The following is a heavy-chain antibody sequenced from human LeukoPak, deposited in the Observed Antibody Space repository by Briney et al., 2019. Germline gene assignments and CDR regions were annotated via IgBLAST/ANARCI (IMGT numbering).Heavy chain of an antibody. D-gene: IGHD4-17*01. Sequence: GGSLRLSCAASGFTFSSYAMNWVRQAPGKGLEWVSSISSTSTYIYYADSVKGRFTISRDNAKNSLYLRLNSLRAEDTAVYYCATARWTTVTTGDYWGRGTLVTVSS. J-gene: IGHJ4*02. V-gene: IGHV3-21*01. CDR1: GFTFSSYA. CDR3: ATARWTTVTTGDY. CDR2: ISSTSTYI.